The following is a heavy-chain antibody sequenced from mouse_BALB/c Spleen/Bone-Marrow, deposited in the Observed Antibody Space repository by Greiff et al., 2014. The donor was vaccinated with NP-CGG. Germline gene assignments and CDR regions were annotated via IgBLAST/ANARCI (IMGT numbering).Heavy chain of an antibody. CDR1: GFNIKDNY. CDR2: IDPANGNT. D-gene: IGHD1-1*01. V-gene: IGHV14-3*02. Sequence: VQLKESGAELVKPGASVKLSCTASGFNIKDNYMHWVKQRPEQGLEWIGRIDPANGNTKYDPKFQGKATITADTSSNTAYLQLSSLTSEDTAVYYCARYYYGSSYFDYWGQGTTLTVSS. CDR3: ARYYYGSSYFDY. J-gene: IGHJ2*01.